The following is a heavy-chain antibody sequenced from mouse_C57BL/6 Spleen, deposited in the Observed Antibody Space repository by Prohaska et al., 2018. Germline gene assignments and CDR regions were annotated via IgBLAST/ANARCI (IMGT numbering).Heavy chain of an antibody. CDR1: GYAFSSSG. J-gene: IGHJ2*01. Sequence: PGASVKISCKPSGYAFSSSGMNWVKQRPGKGLEWIGRIYPGDGDTNYNGKFKGKATLTADKSSSTAYMQLSSLTSEDSAVYFCARSRGYFDYWGQGTTLTVSS. CDR3: ARSRGYFDY. CDR2: IYPGDGDT. V-gene: IGHV1-82*01.